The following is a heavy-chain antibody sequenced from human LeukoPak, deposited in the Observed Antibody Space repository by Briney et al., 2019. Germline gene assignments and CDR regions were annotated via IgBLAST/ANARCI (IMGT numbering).Heavy chain of an antibody. CDR1: GFTFSSYW. V-gene: IGHV3-74*01. CDR2: ISTDASST. CDR3: TGHHQAYSRTY. J-gene: IGHJ4*02. Sequence: GGSLRLSCAGSGFTFSSYWMHWVRQAPGKGLVWVSRISTDASSTTYADSVRGRFTISRDNAKGTLYLQMSSLRAEDTAVYYCTGHHQAYSRTYWGQGTLVTVSS. D-gene: IGHD4-11*01.